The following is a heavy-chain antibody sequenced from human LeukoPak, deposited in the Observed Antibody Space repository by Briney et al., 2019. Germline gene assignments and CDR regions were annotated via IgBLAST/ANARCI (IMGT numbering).Heavy chain of an antibody. D-gene: IGHD6-6*01. Sequence: GRSLRLSCAASGFTFSSYGMHLVRQAPSKGLEWVAVISYDGSNKYYADSVKGRFTISRDNSKNTLYLQMNSLRAEDTAVYYCAKDLFSSSYHTMAAYWGQGTLVTVSS. V-gene: IGHV3-30*18. CDR3: AKDLFSSSYHTMAAY. J-gene: IGHJ4*02. CDR1: GFTFSSYG. CDR2: ISYDGSNK.